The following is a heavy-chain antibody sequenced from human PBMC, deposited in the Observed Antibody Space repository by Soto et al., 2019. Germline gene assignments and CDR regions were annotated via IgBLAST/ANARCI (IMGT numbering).Heavy chain of an antibody. J-gene: IGHJ4*02. CDR1: GGPSNSYC. V-gene: IGHV4-59*01. CDR3: ARAFFTGYHY. Sequence: QVQLQESGAGLLKSSETLSLTCTVSGGPSNSYCWNWIRKPPGKVLEWIGYIYYRGSTNYNPSLKVRVTISEDTPRNQFALKLSSVNAADTAVYSCARAFFTGYHYWGQGILVTVSS. D-gene: IGHD3-9*01. CDR2: IYYRGST.